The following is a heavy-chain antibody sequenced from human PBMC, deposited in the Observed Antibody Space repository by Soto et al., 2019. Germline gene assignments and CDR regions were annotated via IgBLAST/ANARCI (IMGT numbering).Heavy chain of an antibody. Sequence: TGGSLRLSCAASGFTFSDNYMDWVRQAPGQGLEWVARSRNKVNSYTTEYAASVKDRFTISRDGSKNSLYLQMNSLKIEDTALYYCVKTSHYGSGTWNFDVWGLGTLVTVSS. CDR2: SRNKVNSYTT. J-gene: IGHJ4*02. D-gene: IGHD3-10*01. V-gene: IGHV3-72*01. CDR3: VKTSHYGSGTWNFDV. CDR1: GFTFSDNY.